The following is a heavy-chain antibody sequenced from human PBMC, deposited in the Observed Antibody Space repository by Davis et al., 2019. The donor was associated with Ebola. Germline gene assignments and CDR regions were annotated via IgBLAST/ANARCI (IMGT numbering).Heavy chain of an antibody. CDR1: GFTFSGSA. CDR3: VRGKNGFDS. D-gene: IGHD2-8*01. J-gene: IGHJ4*02. V-gene: IGHV3-73*01. CDR2: IRSKANSYAT. Sequence: GGSLRLSCAASGFTFSGSAMHWVRQASGKGLEWVGRIRSKANSYATAYAASVKGRFTISRDDSKNSLHLQMTSLKTDDTAVYYCVRGKNGFDSWGQGTLVTVSS.